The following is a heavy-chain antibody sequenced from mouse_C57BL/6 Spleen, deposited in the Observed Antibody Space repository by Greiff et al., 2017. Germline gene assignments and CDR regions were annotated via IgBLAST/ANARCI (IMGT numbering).Heavy chain of an antibody. CDR2: INPSTGGT. J-gene: IGHJ4*01. CDR3: ARSGTTVVATRAMDY. CDR1: GYSFTGYY. D-gene: IGHD1-1*01. Sequence: VQLQQSGPELVKPGASVKISCKASGYSFTGYYMNWVKQSPERSLEWIGEINPSTGGTTYNQKFKAKATLTVDKSSSTAYMQLKSLTSEDSAVYYCARSGTTVVATRAMDYWGPGTSVTVSS. V-gene: IGHV1-42*01.